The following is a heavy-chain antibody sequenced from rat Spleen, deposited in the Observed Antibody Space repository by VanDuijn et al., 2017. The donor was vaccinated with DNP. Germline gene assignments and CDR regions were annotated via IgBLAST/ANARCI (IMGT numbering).Heavy chain of an antibody. J-gene: IGHJ2*01. CDR2: INYDGSNT. CDR1: GFIFSDYY. D-gene: IGHD1-4*01. Sequence: EVQLVESGGGPVQPGRSLKLSCVASGFIFSDYYMVWVRQAPKKGLEWVATINYDGSNTYYRDSVTGRFTISRDNAKSTLYLQMDSLRSEDTATYYCASRPPPTRGPFDYWGQGVLVTVSS. V-gene: IGHV5-7*01. CDR3: ASRPPPTRGPFDY.